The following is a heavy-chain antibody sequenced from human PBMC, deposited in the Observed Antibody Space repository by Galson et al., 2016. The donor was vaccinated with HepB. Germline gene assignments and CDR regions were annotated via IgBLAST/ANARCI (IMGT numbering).Heavy chain of an antibody. V-gene: IGHV3-23*01. CDR2: ISGSGAST. D-gene: IGHD3-10*01. J-gene: IGHJ4*02. Sequence: SLRLSCAASRFTFSTYAMNWVRQAPGKGLEWVSAISGSGASTYYADSVKGRFTISRDNSRNTLYLQMNSLSSEDTAVYYCAGSPPDYYGAAFDYWGQGTLVTVSS. CDR3: AGSPPDYYGAAFDY. CDR1: RFTFSTYA.